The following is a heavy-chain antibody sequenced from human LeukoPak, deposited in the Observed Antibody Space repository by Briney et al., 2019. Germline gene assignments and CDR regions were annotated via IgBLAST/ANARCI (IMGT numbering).Heavy chain of an antibody. CDR3: ARESQSSSPDY. D-gene: IGHD6-13*01. J-gene: IGHJ4*02. CDR2: IYYSGST. Sequence: PSETLSLTCTVSGGSISSGGYYWSWIRQHPGKGLEWIGYIYYSGSTYYNPSLKSRVTISVDTSKNQFSLKLSSVTAADTAVYYCARESQSSSPDYWGQGTLVTVSS. CDR1: GGSISSGGYY. V-gene: IGHV4-31*03.